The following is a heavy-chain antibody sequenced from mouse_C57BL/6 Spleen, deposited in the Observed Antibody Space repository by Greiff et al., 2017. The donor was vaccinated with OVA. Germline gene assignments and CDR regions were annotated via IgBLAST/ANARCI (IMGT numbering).Heavy chain of an antibody. J-gene: IGHJ4*01. CDR2: IRSKSNNYAT. CDR3: VRHGYDYDY. CDR1: GFSFNTYA. D-gene: IGHD2-4*01. Sequence: EVQLPESGGGLVQPKGSLKLSCAASGFSFNTYAMNWVRQAPGKGLEWVARIRSKSNNYATYYADSVKDRFTISRDDSESMLYLQMNNVKTEDTAMYYCVRHGYDYDYWGQGTSVTVSS. V-gene: IGHV10-1*01.